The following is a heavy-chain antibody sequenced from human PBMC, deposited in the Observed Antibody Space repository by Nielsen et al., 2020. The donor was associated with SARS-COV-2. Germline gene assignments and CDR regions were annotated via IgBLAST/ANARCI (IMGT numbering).Heavy chain of an antibody. Sequence: GGSLRLSCAASGFTFSNYWMSWARQAPGKGLEWVSVIYSGGSTYYADSVKGRFTISRHNSKNTLYLQMNSLRAEDTAVYYCARDSAATGEDYWGQGTLVTVSS. V-gene: IGHV3-53*04. CDR1: GFTFSNYW. J-gene: IGHJ4*02. CDR3: ARDSAATGEDY. D-gene: IGHD1-26*01. CDR2: IYSGGST.